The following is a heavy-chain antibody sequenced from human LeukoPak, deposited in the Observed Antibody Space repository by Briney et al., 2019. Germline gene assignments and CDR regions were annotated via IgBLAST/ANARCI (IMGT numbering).Heavy chain of an antibody. CDR2: IRYDGSNQ. Sequence: GGSLRLSCAASGFTFSSYGMHWVRQAPGKGLEWVAFIRYDGSNQYYADSVKGRFTISRDNAKNTLFLQMNSLRVEDTAVYYCARGKFDFDYWGQGTLVTVSS. V-gene: IGHV3-30*02. CDR1: GFTFSSYG. CDR3: ARGKFDFDY. J-gene: IGHJ4*02. D-gene: IGHD3-16*01.